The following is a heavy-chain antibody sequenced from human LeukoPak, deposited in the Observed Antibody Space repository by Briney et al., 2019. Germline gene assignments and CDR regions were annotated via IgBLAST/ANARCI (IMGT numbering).Heavy chain of an antibody. J-gene: IGHJ4*02. D-gene: IGHD6-19*01. CDR1: GFGFNDYW. V-gene: IGHV3-7*01. Sequence: PGGSLRLSCAASGFGFNDYWMMWVRQAPGEGLEWVANIKPDGSETYYMGSVRGRFTISRDNAKNLLYLQMNNLGGEDTAVYYCGGFEYEAGLGWWGQGTLVAVST. CDR2: IKPDGSET. CDR3: GGFEYEAGLGW.